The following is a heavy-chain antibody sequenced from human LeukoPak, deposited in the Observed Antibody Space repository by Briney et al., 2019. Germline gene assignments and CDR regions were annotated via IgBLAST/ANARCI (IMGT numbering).Heavy chain of an antibody. Sequence: GGSLRLSCAASGFTFSSYSMNRVRQAPGKGLEWVSSISSSSRYIYYADSVKGRFTISRDNAKNSLYLQMNSLRAEDTAVYYRAREPPIVVVTATNYYYYGMDVWGQGTTVTVSS. CDR1: GFTFSSYS. V-gene: IGHV3-21*01. CDR3: AREPPIVVVTATNYYYYGMDV. D-gene: IGHD2-21*02. J-gene: IGHJ6*02. CDR2: ISSSSRYI.